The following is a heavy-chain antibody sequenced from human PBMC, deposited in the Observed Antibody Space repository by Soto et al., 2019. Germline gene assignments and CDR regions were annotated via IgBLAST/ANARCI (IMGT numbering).Heavy chain of an antibody. CDR3: ARGDPPQCSGGSCQRYYGMDV. J-gene: IGHJ6*02. Sequence: ASVKVSCKASGYTITSYAMHWVRQAPGQRLERIGWINAGNGNTKYSQKFQGRVTITRDTSASTASMELSSLRSEDTAVYYCARGDPPQCSGGSCQRYYGMDVWGQGTTVTVSS. CDR2: INAGNGNT. V-gene: IGHV1-3*01. CDR1: GYTITSYA. D-gene: IGHD2-15*01.